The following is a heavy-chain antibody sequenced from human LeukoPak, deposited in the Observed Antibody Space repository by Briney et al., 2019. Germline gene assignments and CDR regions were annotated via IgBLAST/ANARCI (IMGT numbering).Heavy chain of an antibody. CDR1: GDSVSSESAA. CDR2: TYYRSKWYD. Sequence: SQTLSLTCAISGDSVSSESAACNWIRQSPSRGLEWLGRTYYRSKWYDDYGVSVKSRITMNPDTSKNQFSLQLNSVTPEDTAVYYCARAMRITAAGTFYFDYWGQGTLVTVSS. CDR3: ARAMRITAAGTFYFDY. V-gene: IGHV6-1*01. D-gene: IGHD6-25*01. J-gene: IGHJ4*02.